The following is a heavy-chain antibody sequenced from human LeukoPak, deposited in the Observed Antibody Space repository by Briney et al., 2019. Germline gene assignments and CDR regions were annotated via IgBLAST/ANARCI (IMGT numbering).Heavy chain of an antibody. CDR1: GGSISGSGYY. D-gene: IGHD3-16*01. CDR3: ASPLGGFDN. V-gene: IGHV4-39*01. Sequence: SETLSLTCSVSGGSISGSGYYWGWIRQPPGKGLEWIGSIYYTGSTHYNSSLKSRVTMSVDTSKNQFSLKLSSVTAADTAVYYCASPLGGFDNWGQGTLVTVSS. CDR2: IYYTGST. J-gene: IGHJ4*02.